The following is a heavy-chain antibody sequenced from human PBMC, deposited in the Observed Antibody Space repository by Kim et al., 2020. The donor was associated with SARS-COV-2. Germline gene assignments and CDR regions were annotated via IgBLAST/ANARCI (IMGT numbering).Heavy chain of an antibody. V-gene: IGHV3-13*04. CDR2: IGIAGDT. D-gene: IGHD2-21*02. CDR1: GFTFSNYP. J-gene: IGHJ3*02. Sequence: GGSLRLSCAASGFTFSNYPMHWVRQPTGQGLESVSAIGIAGDTYYPGSVKGRFTISRQNGANSLYLQMNSLRAGDTAVYYCARQCNGDCFGAFDIWGQGT. CDR3: ARQCNGDCFGAFDI.